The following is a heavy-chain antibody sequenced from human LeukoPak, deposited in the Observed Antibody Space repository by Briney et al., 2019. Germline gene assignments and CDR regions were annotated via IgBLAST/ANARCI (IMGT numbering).Heavy chain of an antibody. CDR3: ARHAAFADYQSHLTHFDY. J-gene: IGHJ4*02. CDR2: IFHSGST. V-gene: IGHV4-4*02. D-gene: IGHD4/OR15-4a*01. CDR1: GGSISRSDW. Sequence: SETLSLTCAVSGGSISRSDWWSWVRQSPGKGLEWIGEIFHSGSTKYNPSLKSRVTISVDKSKNQFSLNLTSVTAADTAMYYCARHAAFADYQSHLTHFDYWGQGTLVTVSS.